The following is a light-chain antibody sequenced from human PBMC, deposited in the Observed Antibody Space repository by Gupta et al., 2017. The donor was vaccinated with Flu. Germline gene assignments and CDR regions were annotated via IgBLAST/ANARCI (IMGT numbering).Light chain of an antibody. J-gene: IGLJ3*02. CDR1: SSNIGNNY. V-gene: IGLV1-51*01. CDR2: DNN. CDR3: GTWDSSLSVWV. Sequence: QSVLTQPPSVPAAPGQKVTISCSGSSSNIGNNYVSWYQQLPGTAPKLLIYDNNKRPSGIPDRFSGSKSGTSATLGITGLQTGDEADYYCGTWDSSLSVWVFGGGTKLTVL.